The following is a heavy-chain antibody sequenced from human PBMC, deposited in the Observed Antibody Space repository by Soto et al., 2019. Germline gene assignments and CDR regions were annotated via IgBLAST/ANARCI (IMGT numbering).Heavy chain of an antibody. Sequence: PGESLKISCKGSGYSFTSYWISWVRQMPGKGLEWMGRIDPSDSYTNYSPSFQGHVTISADKSISTAYLQWSSLKASDTAMYYCARHPLIVAATSLGTDAWRHGPPVTVPS. J-gene: IGHJ6*02. CDR2: IDPSDSYT. D-gene: IGHD6-25*01. CDR1: GYSFTSYW. V-gene: IGHV5-10-1*01. CDR3: ARHPLIVAATSLGTDA.